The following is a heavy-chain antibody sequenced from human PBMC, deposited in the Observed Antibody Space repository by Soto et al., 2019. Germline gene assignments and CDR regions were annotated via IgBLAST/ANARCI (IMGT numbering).Heavy chain of an antibody. V-gene: IGHV1-2*02. D-gene: IGHD5-18*01. CDR1: GYTFTGYY. J-gene: IGHJ6*02. Sequence: QVQLVQSGAEVKKPGASVKVSCKASGYTFTGYYMHWVRQAPGQGLEWMGWINPNSGGTNYAQKLQGRVTMTRDTSMSTAYMELSRLRSDDTAVYYCARWGDTAMVTSGEYYYYYGMDVWGQGTTVTVSS. CDR2: INPNSGGT. CDR3: ARWGDTAMVTSGEYYYYYGMDV.